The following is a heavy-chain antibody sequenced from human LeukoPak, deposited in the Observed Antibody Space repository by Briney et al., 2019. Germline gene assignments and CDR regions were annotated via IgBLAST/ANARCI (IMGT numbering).Heavy chain of an antibody. CDR1: GGTFSSYA. CDR3: ARELISYGLGHAFDV. D-gene: IGHD5-18*01. J-gene: IGHJ3*01. CDR2: IIPIFGTA. Sequence: GASVKVSCKASGGTFSSYAISWVRQAPGQGLEWMGGIIPIFGTANYAQKFQGRVTITTDESTSTAYMELSSLRSEDTAVYYCARELISYGLGHAFDVWGQGTMVTVSS. V-gene: IGHV1-69*05.